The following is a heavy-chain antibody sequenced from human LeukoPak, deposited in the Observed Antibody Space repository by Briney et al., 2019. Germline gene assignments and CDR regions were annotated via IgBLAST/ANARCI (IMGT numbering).Heavy chain of an antibody. CDR2: INPSGGST. V-gene: IGHV1-46*01. D-gene: IGHD3-3*01. J-gene: IGHJ4*02. Sequence: GASVKVSCRASGYTFTSYYMHWVRQAPGRGLEWMGIINPSGGSTSYAQKFQGRVTMTRDMSTSTVYMELSSLRSEDTAVYYCARVTYYEDGTFDYWGQGTLVTVSS. CDR1: GYTFTSYY. CDR3: ARVTYYEDGTFDY.